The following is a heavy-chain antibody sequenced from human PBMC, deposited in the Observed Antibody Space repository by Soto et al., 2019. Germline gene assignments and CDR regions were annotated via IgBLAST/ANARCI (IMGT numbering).Heavy chain of an antibody. V-gene: IGHV3-23*01. CDR2: ISGSGGST. D-gene: IGHD6-19*01. CDR3: ARGKWYSSGWSGGY. CDR1: GFTFSSYA. J-gene: IGHJ4*02. Sequence: GGSLRLSCAASGFTFSSYAMSWVRQAPGKGLEWVSAISGSGGSTYYADSVKGRFTISRDNSKNPLYLQMNSLRAEDTAVYYCARGKWYSSGWSGGYWGQGTLVTVSS.